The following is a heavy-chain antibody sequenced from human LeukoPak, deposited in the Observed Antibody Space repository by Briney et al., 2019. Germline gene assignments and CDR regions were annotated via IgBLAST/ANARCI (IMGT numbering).Heavy chain of an antibody. Sequence: GESLKISCAASGFTFSGSAMHWVRQASGKGLEWVGRIRSKANSYATAYAASVKGRFTISRDDSKNTAYLQMNSLKTEDTAVYYCYTYYYGSGSYNPPFYFDYWGQGTLVTVSS. D-gene: IGHD3-10*01. CDR3: YTYYYGSGSYNPPFYFDY. V-gene: IGHV3-73*01. CDR2: IRSKANSYAT. CDR1: GFTFSGSA. J-gene: IGHJ4*02.